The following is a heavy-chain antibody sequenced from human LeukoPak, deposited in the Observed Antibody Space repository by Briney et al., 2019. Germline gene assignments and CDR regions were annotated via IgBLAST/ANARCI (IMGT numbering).Heavy chain of an antibody. Sequence: GGSLRLSCAASGFTFSSYGMHWVRQAPGKGLEWVAFIRYDGSNKYYADSVKGRFTISRDNSKNTLYLQMNSLRAEDTAVYYCAKTKPVPAAGYYYYHMDVWGKGTTVTVSS. CDR3: AKTKPVPAAGYYYYHMDV. CDR1: GFTFSSYG. CDR2: IRYDGSNK. D-gene: IGHD2-2*01. V-gene: IGHV3-30*02. J-gene: IGHJ6*03.